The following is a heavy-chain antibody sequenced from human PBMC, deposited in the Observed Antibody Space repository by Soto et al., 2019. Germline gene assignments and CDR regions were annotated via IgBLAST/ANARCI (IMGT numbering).Heavy chain of an antibody. Sequence: GASVKVSCKASGYTFTSYGISWVRQAPGQGLEWMGWISAYNGNTNYAQKLQGRVTMTTDTSTGTAYMELRSLRSDDTAVYYCARDDYVAAGTITIYYGMDVWGQGTTVTVSS. CDR2: ISAYNGNT. D-gene: IGHD6-13*01. J-gene: IGHJ6*02. CDR3: ARDDYVAAGTITIYYGMDV. CDR1: GYTFTSYG. V-gene: IGHV1-18*04.